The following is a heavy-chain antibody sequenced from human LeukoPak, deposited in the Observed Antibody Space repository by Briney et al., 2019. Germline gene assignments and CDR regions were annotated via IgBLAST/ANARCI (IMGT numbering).Heavy chain of an antibody. CDR2: IIPIFGTA. Sequence: GASVKVSCKASGGTFSSYAISWVRQAPGQGLEWVGGIIPIFGTANYAQKFQGRVTITTDESTSTAYMELSSLRSEDTAVYYCARASGSGGYSLDYWGQGTLVTVSS. V-gene: IGHV1-69*05. J-gene: IGHJ4*02. D-gene: IGHD3-10*01. CDR1: GGTFSSYA. CDR3: ARASGSGGYSLDY.